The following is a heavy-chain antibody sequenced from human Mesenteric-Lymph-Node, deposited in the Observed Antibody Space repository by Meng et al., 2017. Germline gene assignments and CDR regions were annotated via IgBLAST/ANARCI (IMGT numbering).Heavy chain of an antibody. J-gene: IGHJ4*02. CDR2: IIPIFGTA. V-gene: IGHV1-69*01. CDR3: ARDRLNLFDY. CDR1: GGTFSSYA. D-gene: IGHD1-14*01. Sequence: VQLGESGAGVKKPGSLVKASCKASGGTFSSYAISWVRQAPGQGLEWMGGIIPIFGTANYAQKFQGRVTITADESTSTAYMELSSLRSEDTAVYYCARDRLNLFDYWGQGTLVTVSS.